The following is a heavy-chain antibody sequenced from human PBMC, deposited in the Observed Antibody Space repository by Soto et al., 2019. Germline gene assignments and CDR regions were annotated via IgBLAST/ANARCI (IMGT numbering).Heavy chain of an antibody. V-gene: IGHV1-18*01. J-gene: IGHJ2*01. CDR3: VSGDCSVGSCYTCWLLYL. CDR2: IGPYNGNT. Sequence: QAQLVQTGAEVQKPGASVKVSSQAGGYTYADYGINWVRQAPGQGLAWVGWIGPYNGNTNYAQNVQDSGTMTPDTAVKRDYMELRRLRSDVSAWYYFVSGDCSVGSCYTCWLLYLWGRGTLLAGSS. CDR1: GYTYADYG. D-gene: IGHD2-15*01.